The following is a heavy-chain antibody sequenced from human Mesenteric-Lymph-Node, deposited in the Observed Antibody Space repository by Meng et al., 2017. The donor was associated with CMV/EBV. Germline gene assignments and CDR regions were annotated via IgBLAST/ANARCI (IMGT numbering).Heavy chain of an antibody. J-gene: IGHJ4*02. CDR1: GFTFSNYG. V-gene: IGHV3-21*01. CDR2: IGTARTHI. D-gene: IGHD5-24*01. Sequence: GESLKISCAASGFTFSNYGMNWVRQAPGKGLEWVSSIGTARTHIYYADSLKGRFIISSDDSKNTLYLQMNSLRAEDTAVYYCARDRGDGYNYWDYWGQGTLVTVSS. CDR3: ARDRGDGYNYWDY.